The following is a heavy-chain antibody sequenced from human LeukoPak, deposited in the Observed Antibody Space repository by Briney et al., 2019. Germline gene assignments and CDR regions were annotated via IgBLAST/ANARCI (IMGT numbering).Heavy chain of an antibody. CDR1: GFTFTSYW. D-gene: IGHD6-19*01. J-gene: IGHJ4*02. CDR2: INQDGSGK. CDR3: ARDSSGWSFDY. V-gene: IGHV3-7*01. Sequence: TGGSLRLSCAASGFTFTSYWMGWVRQAPGKGLEWVANINQDGSGKYYVDSVKGRFTISRDNAKNSLYLQMSSLRAEDTALYYCARDSSGWSFDYWGQGTLVTVSS.